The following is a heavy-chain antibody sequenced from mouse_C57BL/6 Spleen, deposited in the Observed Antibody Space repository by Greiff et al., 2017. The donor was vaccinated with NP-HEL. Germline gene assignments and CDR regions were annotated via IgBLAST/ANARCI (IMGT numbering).Heavy chain of an antibody. Sequence: QVQLQQSGAELVKPGASVKLSCKASGYTFTSYWMHWVRQSPGQALEWIGMIILISVSTNYNEKFKSKATLTVDKSSSTAYMQLSSLTSEDSAVYYCARDWDVYYAMDYWGQGTSVTVSS. V-gene: IGHV1-64*01. J-gene: IGHJ4*01. CDR3: ARDWDVYYAMDY. CDR2: IILISVST. CDR1: GYTFTSYW. D-gene: IGHD4-1*01.